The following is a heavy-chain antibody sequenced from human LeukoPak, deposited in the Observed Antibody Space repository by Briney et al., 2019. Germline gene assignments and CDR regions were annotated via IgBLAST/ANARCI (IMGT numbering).Heavy chain of an antibody. D-gene: IGHD6-13*01. J-gene: IGHJ4*02. Sequence: ASVKVSCKASGYTFTGYYMHWVRQAPGQGLKWMGWINPSSGGTNYAQKFQGRVTMTRDTSISTAYMELRSLRSDDTAVYYCARDVGYSSTIIDYWGQGTLVTVSS. CDR1: GYTFTGYY. V-gene: IGHV1-2*02. CDR2: INPSSGGT. CDR3: ARDVGYSSTIIDY.